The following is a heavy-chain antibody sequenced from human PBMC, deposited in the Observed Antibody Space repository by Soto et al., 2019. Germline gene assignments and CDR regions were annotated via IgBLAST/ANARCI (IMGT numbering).Heavy chain of an antibody. D-gene: IGHD6-13*01. Sequence: EVQLLESGGGLVQPGGSLRLSCAASGCTFSSYAMSWVRQAPGKGLEWVSAISGSGGSTYYADSVKGRFTISRDNSKNTLYLQMNSLRAEDTAVYYCAKSSSSWYYYYGMDVWGQGTTVTVSS. V-gene: IGHV3-23*01. J-gene: IGHJ6*02. CDR2: ISGSGGST. CDR3: AKSSSSWYYYYGMDV. CDR1: GCTFSSYA.